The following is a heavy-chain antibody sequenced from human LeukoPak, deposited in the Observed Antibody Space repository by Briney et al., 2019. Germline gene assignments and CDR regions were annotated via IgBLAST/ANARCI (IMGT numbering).Heavy chain of an antibody. CDR1: GGSISSGGYY. V-gene: IGHV4-31*03. CDR2: IYYSGST. Sequence: SETLSLTRTVSGGSISSGGYYWSWIRQHPGKGLEWIGYIYYSGSTYYNPSLKSRVTISVDTSKNQFSLKLSSVTAADTAVYYCARTPEYYYDSSATWAFDIWGQGTMVTVSS. D-gene: IGHD3-22*01. J-gene: IGHJ3*02. CDR3: ARTPEYYYDSSATWAFDI.